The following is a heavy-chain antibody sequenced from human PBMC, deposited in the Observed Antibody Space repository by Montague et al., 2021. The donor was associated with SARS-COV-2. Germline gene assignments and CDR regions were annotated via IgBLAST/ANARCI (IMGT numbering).Heavy chain of an antibody. D-gene: IGHD3-10*01. V-gene: IGHV4-34*01. CDR3: ARARGSHYMSWFDS. Sequence: SETLSLTCAVYSSSFLPYYWSWIRQPAGGGLEWIGQVNPGGNAFXNSSLNSRVTISVSTSNSQFSLRLTSVTAADTAVYYCARARGSHYMSWFDSWGKGTLVIVSS. CDR1: SSSFLPYY. J-gene: IGHJ5*01. CDR2: VNPGGNA.